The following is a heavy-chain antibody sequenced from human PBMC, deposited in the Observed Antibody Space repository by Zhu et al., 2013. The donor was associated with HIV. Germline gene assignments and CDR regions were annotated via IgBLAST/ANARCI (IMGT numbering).Heavy chain of an antibody. CDR2: ISGSGGSK. Sequence: EVQLLESGGGLEQPGGSLRLSCAASGFSFNTFAMNWVRQAPGKGLEWVSVISGSGGSKYYADPVKGRFTISRDNSQNTLYLQMDGLRAEDTGVYYCAKTITTAGSTGLYYYGMDVWGQGTAVTVS. V-gene: IGHV3-23*01. CDR3: AKTITTAGSTGLYYYGMDV. J-gene: IGHJ6*02. CDR1: GFSFNTFA. D-gene: IGHD1-20*01.